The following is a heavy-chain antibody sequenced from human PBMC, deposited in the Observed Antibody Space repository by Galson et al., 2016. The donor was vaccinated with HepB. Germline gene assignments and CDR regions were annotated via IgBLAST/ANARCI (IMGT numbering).Heavy chain of an antibody. Sequence: SLRLSCAASGFSLSHYGMTWVRLAPGRGLEWISFISNTSPTTYYADSVRGRFTTSRDNAKNSLYLEMNSLRDEDTAVYFCVREYYGRLDQWGQGTLVTVSS. CDR1: GFSLSHYG. J-gene: IGHJ4*02. CDR2: ISNTSPTT. D-gene: IGHD2-21*01. CDR3: VREYYGRLDQ. V-gene: IGHV3-48*02.